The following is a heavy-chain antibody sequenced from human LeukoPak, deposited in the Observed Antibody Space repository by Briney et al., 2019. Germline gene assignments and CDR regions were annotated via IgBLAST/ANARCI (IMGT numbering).Heavy chain of an antibody. CDR3: VKDRGDGYRGFDY. D-gene: IGHD5-24*01. CDR2: IWYDGTHK. CDR1: GFTFSSCG. V-gene: IGHV3-33*06. Sequence: GGSLRLSCAASGFTFSSCGFHWVRQAPGKGLEWVAVIWYDGTHKYYADSVKGRLTISRDNSKNTVYLQMNSLRAEDTAVYYCVKDRGDGYRGFDYWGQGTLVTVSS. J-gene: IGHJ4*02.